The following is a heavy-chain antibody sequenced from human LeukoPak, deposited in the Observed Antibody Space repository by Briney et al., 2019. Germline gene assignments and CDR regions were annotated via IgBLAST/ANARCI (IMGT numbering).Heavy chain of an antibody. V-gene: IGHV1-18*01. D-gene: IGHD3-10*01. CDR3: ASFTMVRGVIRWFDP. CDR1: GYTFTYYA. Sequence: GASVKVSCKASGYTFTYYAITWVRQAPGQGLEWMGWTSTYNDGKNYAQSLQGRITMTTDTSTNTAYMELSSLRSEDTAVYYCASFTMVRGVIRWFDPWGQGTLVTVSS. CDR2: TSTYNDGK. J-gene: IGHJ5*02.